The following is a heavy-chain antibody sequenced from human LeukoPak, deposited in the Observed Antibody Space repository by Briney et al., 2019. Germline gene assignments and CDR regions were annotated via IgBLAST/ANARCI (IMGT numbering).Heavy chain of an antibody. J-gene: IGHJ4*02. V-gene: IGHV1-2*04. Sequence: GASVKASCKASGYTFTGYYMHWVRQAPGQGLEWMGWINPNSGGTNYAQKFQGWVTMTRDTSISTAYMELSRLRSDDTAVYYCARGEPIISSTSPQPRDYWGQGTLVTVSS. CDR3: ARGEPIISSTSPQPRDY. D-gene: IGHD2-2*01. CDR2: INPNSGGT. CDR1: GYTFTGYY.